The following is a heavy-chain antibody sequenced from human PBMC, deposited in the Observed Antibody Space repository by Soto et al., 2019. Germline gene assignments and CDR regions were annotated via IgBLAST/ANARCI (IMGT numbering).Heavy chain of an antibody. CDR3: ARSPNYYYYGFDV. Sequence: SETLSLTCTVSGGSVSSGDYFWSWLRQPPGKRLEWIAYIYYSGSTNYNPSLKSRATISVDTSKSQVSLTLTSMTAADAALYYCARSPNYYYYGFDVWGQGTAVTVSS. D-gene: IGHD3-10*01. J-gene: IGHJ6*02. V-gene: IGHV4-61*08. CDR1: GGSVSSGDYF. CDR2: IYYSGST.